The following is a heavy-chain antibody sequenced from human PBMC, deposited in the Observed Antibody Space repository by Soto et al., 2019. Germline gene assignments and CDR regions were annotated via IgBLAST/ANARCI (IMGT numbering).Heavy chain of an antibody. CDR2: IYYSGST. D-gene: IGHD3-3*01. J-gene: IGHJ6*02. CDR3: AAAFSRNYYYYGMDV. Sequence: SETLSLTCTVSGGSISSSSYYWGWIRQPPGKGLEWIGSIYYSGSTYYNPSLKSRVTISVDTSKNQFSLKLSSVTAADTAVYYCAAAFSRNYYYYGMDVWGQGTTVT. V-gene: IGHV4-39*01. CDR1: GGSISSSSYY.